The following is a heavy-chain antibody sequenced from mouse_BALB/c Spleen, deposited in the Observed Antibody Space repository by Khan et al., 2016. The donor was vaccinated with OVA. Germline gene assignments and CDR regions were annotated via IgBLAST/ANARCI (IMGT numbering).Heavy chain of an antibody. CDR3: ARQPYYHYNVMDY. V-gene: IGHV2-6-1*01. CDR2: IWSAGST. D-gene: IGHD2-10*01. Sequence: VQLQESGPGLVAPSQSLSITCTISGFSLTNYGIHWVRQPLGKGLEWLVVIWSAGSTTYNSALKSRLTITKDNSKSQVFLKMNSLQTDDTAIYFCARQPYYHYNVMDYWGQGTSVTVSS. J-gene: IGHJ4*01. CDR1: GFSLTNYG.